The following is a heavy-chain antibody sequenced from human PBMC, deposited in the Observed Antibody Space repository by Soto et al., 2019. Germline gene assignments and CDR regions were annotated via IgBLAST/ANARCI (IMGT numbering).Heavy chain of an antibody. Sequence: GGSLRLSCAASGFTFSSYAMSWVRQAPGKGLEWVSAISGSGGSTYYADSVKGRFTISRDNSKNTLYLQMNSLRAEDXXVXYCAGGVYAWFVVVVAAQDGGAFDIWGQGTMVTVSS. J-gene: IGHJ3*02. CDR1: GFTFSSYA. CDR2: ISGSGGST. V-gene: IGHV3-23*01. D-gene: IGHD2-15*01. CDR3: AGGVYAWFVVVVAAQDGGAFDI.